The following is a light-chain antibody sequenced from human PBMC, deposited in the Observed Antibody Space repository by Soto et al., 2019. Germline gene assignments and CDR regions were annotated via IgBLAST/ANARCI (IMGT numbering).Light chain of an antibody. CDR3: SSYRSGNTLVV. V-gene: IGLV1-47*01. Sequence: QSVLTQPPSASGTPGQRVTISCSGSSSNIGTNYVYWYQQLPGTAPKLLIYRNNQRPSGVPDRFSGSKSGTSASLAISGLRSEDEADYYCSSYRSGNTLVVFGGGTKLTVL. CDR2: RNN. J-gene: IGLJ2*01. CDR1: SSNIGTNY.